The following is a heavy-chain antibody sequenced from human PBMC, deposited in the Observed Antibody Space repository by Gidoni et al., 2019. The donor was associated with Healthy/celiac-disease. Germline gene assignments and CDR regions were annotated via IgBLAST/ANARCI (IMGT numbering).Heavy chain of an antibody. J-gene: IGHJ3*02. CDR3: ARERAPTMIVEEGAFDI. D-gene: IGHD3-22*01. Sequence: EVQLVESGGGLVQPGGSLRLSCAASGFTFSSYWMHWVRQAPGKGLGWVSRINSDGSSTSYADSVKGRFTISRDNAKNTLYLQMNSLRAEDTAVYYCARERAPTMIVEEGAFDIWGQGTMVTVSS. CDR1: GFTFSSYW. CDR2: INSDGSST. V-gene: IGHV3-74*01.